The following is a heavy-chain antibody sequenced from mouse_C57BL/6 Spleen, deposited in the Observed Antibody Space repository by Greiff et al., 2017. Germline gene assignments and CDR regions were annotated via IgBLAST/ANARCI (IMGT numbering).Heavy chain of an antibody. CDR2: INPGSGGT. CDR3: ARGVITTVVAIGDYYAMDY. CDR1: GYAFTNYL. J-gene: IGHJ4*01. Sequence: QVQLQQSGAELVRPGTSVKVSCKASGYAFTNYLIEWVKQRPGQGLEWIGVINPGSGGTNYNEKFKGKATLTADKSSSTAYMQLSSLTSEDSAVYFCARGVITTVVAIGDYYAMDYWGQGTSVTVSS. D-gene: IGHD1-1*01. V-gene: IGHV1-54*01.